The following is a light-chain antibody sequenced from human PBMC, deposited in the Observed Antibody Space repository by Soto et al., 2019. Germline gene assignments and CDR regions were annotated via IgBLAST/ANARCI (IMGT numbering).Light chain of an antibody. Sequence: DIQMTQSPSTLSGSVGDRVTITCRASQTISSWLAWYQQKPGKAPKLLIYAASSLQSGVPSRFSGSGSGTEFTLTISSLQPEDFATYYCQHYNSYSEAFGQGTKVDIK. J-gene: IGKJ1*01. V-gene: IGKV1-5*01. CDR3: QHYNSYSEA. CDR2: AAS. CDR1: QTISSW.